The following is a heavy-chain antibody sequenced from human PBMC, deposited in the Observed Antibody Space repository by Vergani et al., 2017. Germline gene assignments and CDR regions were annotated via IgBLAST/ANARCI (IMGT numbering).Heavy chain of an antibody. J-gene: IGHJ5*02. CDR2: ISGNNDDV. V-gene: IGHV3-21*01. CDR1: GFTFSHYS. Sequence: EVQMVESGGGLVKPGGSLRLSCVASGFTFSHYSMNWVRQAPGKGLEWVSSISGNNDDVYYADSVKGRFTISRDNAKNSLYLDMSSLRAEDTAVYYCAKVMSIAAAGTGWFDPWGQGTLVTVSS. CDR3: AKVMSIAAAGTGWFDP. D-gene: IGHD6-13*01.